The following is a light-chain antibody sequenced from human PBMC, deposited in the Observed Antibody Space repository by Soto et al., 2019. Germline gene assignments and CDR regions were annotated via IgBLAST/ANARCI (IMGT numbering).Light chain of an antibody. J-gene: IGKJ5*01. CDR1: QSVSSN. CDR2: GAS. CDR3: QQRSTWPIT. Sequence: EIVMTQSPATLSVSPGERATLSCRAGQSVSSNLAWYQQKPGQAPRLLIYGASTRATGIPARFSGSGPGTDFTLTISSLEPEDFAVYYCQQRSTWPITFGQGTRLEIK. V-gene: IGKV3D-11*02.